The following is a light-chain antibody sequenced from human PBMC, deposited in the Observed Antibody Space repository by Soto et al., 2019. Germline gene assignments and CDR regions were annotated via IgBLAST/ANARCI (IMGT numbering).Light chain of an antibody. CDR3: QSYNDWPLT. CDR1: QSVSSSS. Sequence: EVVLTQSAGTLSLSPGERATLSCRASQSVSSSSLAWYQQKRGQAPRLLIHDASSRATGIPDRFSGSGSGTDFTLTISSLQSEDFAVYFCQSYNDWPLTFGGGTKVDNK. V-gene: IGKV3-20*01. J-gene: IGKJ4*01. CDR2: DAS.